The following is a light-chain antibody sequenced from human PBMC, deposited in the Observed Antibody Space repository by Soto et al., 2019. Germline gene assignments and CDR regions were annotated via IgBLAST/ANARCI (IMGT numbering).Light chain of an antibody. J-gene: IGLJ2*01. V-gene: IGLV2-11*01. CDR2: DVS. CDR1: SSDVGGYNF. CDR3: CSYAGSYTL. Sequence: QSVLTQPRSVSGSPGQSVTISCTGTSSDVGGYNFVSWYQQHPGKAPKLMSYDVSQRPSGVPDRFSASKSGNTASLTISGLQAEDEADYYCCSYAGSYTLFGGGTKLTVL.